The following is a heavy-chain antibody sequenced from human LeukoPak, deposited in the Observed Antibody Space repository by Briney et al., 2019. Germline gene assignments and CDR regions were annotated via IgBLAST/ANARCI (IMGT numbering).Heavy chain of an antibody. Sequence: GGSLRLSCAASGFTFSSYGMHWVRQAPGEGLVWVSGINSDGRNTNYADSVKGRFTISRDNAKNTLYLQMNSLRAEDTAVYYCVKLSIIGVDYWGQGALVTVSS. J-gene: IGHJ4*02. CDR3: VKLSIIGVDY. D-gene: IGHD2/OR15-2a*01. CDR2: INSDGRNT. CDR1: GFTFSSYG. V-gene: IGHV3-74*01.